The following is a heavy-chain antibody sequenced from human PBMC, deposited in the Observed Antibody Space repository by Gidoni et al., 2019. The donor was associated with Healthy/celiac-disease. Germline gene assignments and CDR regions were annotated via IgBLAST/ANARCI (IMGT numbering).Heavy chain of an antibody. V-gene: IGHV3-30-3*01. Sequence: QVQLVESGGGVVQPGRSLRLSCAASGFTFSSYAMHWVRQAPGKGLEWVAVISYDGSNKYYADSVKGRFTISRDNSKNTLYLQMNSLRAEDTAVYYCARDSPYWNFWESYYFDYWGQGTLVTVSS. CDR1: GFTFSSYA. D-gene: IGHD1-7*01. CDR2: ISYDGSNK. J-gene: IGHJ4*02. CDR3: ARDSPYWNFWESYYFDY.